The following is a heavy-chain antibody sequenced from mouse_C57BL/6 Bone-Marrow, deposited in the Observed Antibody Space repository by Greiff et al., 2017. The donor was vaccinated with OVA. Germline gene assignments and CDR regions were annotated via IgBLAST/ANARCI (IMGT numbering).Heavy chain of an antibody. Sequence: VQLQQSGPELVKPGASVKISCKASGYAFSSSWMNWVKQRPGKGLEWIGRIYPGDGDTNYNGKFKGKATLTADKSSSTAYMQLSSLTSEDSAVYYCAREGDGYYGWFAYWGQGTLVTVSA. CDR3: AREGDGYYGWFAY. D-gene: IGHD2-3*01. V-gene: IGHV1-82*01. CDR1: GYAFSSSW. CDR2: IYPGDGDT. J-gene: IGHJ3*01.